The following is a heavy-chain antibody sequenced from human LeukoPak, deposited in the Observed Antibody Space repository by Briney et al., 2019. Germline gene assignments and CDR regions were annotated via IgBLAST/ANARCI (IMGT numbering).Heavy chain of an antibody. D-gene: IGHD6-13*01. V-gene: IGHV4-59*12. Sequence: SETLSLTCTVSGGSISSYYWSWIRQPPGKGLEWIGYIYYSGSTNYNPSLKSRVTISVDTSKNQFSLKLSSVTAADTAVYYCARDGGSSSWYGVRAFDIWGQGAMVTVSS. J-gene: IGHJ3*02. CDR2: IYYSGST. CDR1: GGSISSYY. CDR3: ARDGGSSSWYGVRAFDI.